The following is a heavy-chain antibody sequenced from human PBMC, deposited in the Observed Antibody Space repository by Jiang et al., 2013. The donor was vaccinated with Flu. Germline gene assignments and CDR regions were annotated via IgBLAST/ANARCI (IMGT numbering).Heavy chain of an antibody. D-gene: IGHD1-1*01. V-gene: IGHV6-1*01. Sequence: SGDSVSSNSAAWNWIRQSPSRGLEWLGRTYYRSKWYNDYAVSVKSRITINPDTSKNQFSLQLNSVTPEDTAAYYCARKTGTTFRGYYGMDVWGQGTTVTVSS. J-gene: IGHJ6*02. CDR1: GDSVSSNSAA. CDR2: TYYRSKWYN. CDR3: ARKTGTTFRGYYGMDV.